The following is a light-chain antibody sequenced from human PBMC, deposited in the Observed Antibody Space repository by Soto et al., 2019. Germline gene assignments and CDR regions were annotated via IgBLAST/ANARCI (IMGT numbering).Light chain of an antibody. V-gene: IGLV2-14*03. CDR2: YVD. Sequence: QSVLTQPASVSGSPGQSITISCTGTSRDVGAYDYVSWYLQYPAKAPQLLIYYVDHRPSGVSSRFSGSKSGNTGSLTISGLQAEDEGDYYCCSYADGSIYFFGTGTRSPS. CDR1: SRDVGAYDY. J-gene: IGLJ1*01. CDR3: CSYADGSIYF.